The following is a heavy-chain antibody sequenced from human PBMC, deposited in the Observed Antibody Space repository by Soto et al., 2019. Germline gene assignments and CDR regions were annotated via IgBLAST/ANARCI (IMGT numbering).Heavy chain of an antibody. Sequence: GGSLRLSCAASRFTFSYYAMHWIRQAPGKGLEWMAVILSDGSKQYYAESVKGRFTISRDNAKSTLYLQMNSLRDEDTAVYYCARVAGTLGYSLNYWGQGTLVTVSS. CDR3: ARVAGTLGYSLNY. J-gene: IGHJ4*02. CDR1: RFTFSYYA. V-gene: IGHV3-30-3*01. D-gene: IGHD2-15*01. CDR2: ILSDGSKQ.